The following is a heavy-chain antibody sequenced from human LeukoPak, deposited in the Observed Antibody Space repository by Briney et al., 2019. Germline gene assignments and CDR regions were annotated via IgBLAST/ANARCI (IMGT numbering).Heavy chain of an antibody. J-gene: IGHJ4*02. D-gene: IGHD6-13*01. CDR3: AKDPIAAASID. CDR1: GFNFNIYA. CDR2: ISGGGGST. Sequence: GGSLRLSCVASGFNFNIYAMSWVRQAPGKGPEWVSSISGGGGSTYYADSVKGRFTISRDNSKNTLPLQMNSLRAEDTAVYYCAKDPIAAASIDWGQGTLVTVSS. V-gene: IGHV3-23*01.